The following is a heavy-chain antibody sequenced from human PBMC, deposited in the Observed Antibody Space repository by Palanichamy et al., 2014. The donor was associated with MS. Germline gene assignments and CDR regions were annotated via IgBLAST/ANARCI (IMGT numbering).Heavy chain of an antibody. J-gene: IGHJ5*02. V-gene: IGHV1-2*02. Sequence: QVQLVQSGAEVKKPGASVKVSCKASGFTFTGYYMHWVRQAPGQGLEWMGWINPNSGGTRYAQKFQGRVTMTRDTSISTAYMDLSSLRSDDTAVYYCARGACSSISCQEGWFDPWGQGTLVTVSS. CDR3: ARGACSSISCQEGWFDP. CDR1: GFTFTGYY. CDR2: INPNSGGT. D-gene: IGHD2-2*01.